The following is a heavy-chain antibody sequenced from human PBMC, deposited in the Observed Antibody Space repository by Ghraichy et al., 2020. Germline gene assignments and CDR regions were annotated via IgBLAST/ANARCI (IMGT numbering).Heavy chain of an antibody. CDR1: GFTFSDYE. V-gene: IGHV3-48*03. J-gene: IGHJ1*01. Sequence: GGSLRLSCAASGFTFSDYEMNWVRQAPGKGLEWVSYITNSASSIFYADSVKGRFTIFRDNAKNSLYLQMNSLRLDDAAVYYCAGVSSSGNAYFYHWGQGTLVTVSS. CDR3: AGVSSSGNAYFYH. D-gene: IGHD6-25*01. CDR2: ITNSASSI.